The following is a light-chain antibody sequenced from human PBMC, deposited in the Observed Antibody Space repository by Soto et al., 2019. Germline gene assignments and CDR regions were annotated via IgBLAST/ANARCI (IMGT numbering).Light chain of an antibody. Sequence: DIVMTQSPDSVAVSLGERATINCKSSQSVLFSSNNKNYLAWYQQKPGQSPKVLIYWASARESGVPDRFSGSGSGTDFTLTIASLQAEDVAVYYCQQYYSTPYTFGQGTKLDIK. CDR1: QSVLFSSNNKNY. CDR3: QQYYSTPYT. CDR2: WAS. J-gene: IGKJ2*01. V-gene: IGKV4-1*01.